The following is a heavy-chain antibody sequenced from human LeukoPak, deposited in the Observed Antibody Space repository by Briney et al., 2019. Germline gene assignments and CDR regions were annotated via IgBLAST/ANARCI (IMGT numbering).Heavy chain of an antibody. J-gene: IGHJ4*02. D-gene: IGHD3-10*01. CDR2: VSNSGGVT. V-gene: IGHV3-23*01. CDR1: GFTFLNYA. CDR3: ARECVSHYSGSGSFYGGIDS. Sequence: PGGSLRLSCAASGFTFLNYALIWVRQAPGKGLEWVTGVSNSGGVTYADSVKGRFTISRDNSEHTVHLQMNSLRVEDTAIYYCARECVSHYSGSGSFYGGIDSWGQGTLVTVSS.